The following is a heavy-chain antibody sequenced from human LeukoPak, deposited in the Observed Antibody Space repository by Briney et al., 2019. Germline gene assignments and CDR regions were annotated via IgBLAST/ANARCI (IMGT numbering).Heavy chain of an antibody. D-gene: IGHD1-1*01. Sequence: ASVKVSFKASGFVFTSYGFTWVRQATGQGLEWMGWISANDGKTHYSERHQGRVTMTTDTVTSTAYMELRSLRSDDTAVYYCARESHVERDDYWGQGTRVTVSS. CDR2: ISANDGKT. CDR1: GFVFTSYG. V-gene: IGHV1-18*01. CDR3: ARESHVERDDY. J-gene: IGHJ4*02.